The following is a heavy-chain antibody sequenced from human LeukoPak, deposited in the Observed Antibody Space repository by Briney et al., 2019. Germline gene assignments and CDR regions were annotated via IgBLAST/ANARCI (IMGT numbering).Heavy chain of an antibody. Sequence: GGSLRLSCAASGFTFSNAWMSWVRQAPGEGLEWVGRIKSKTDGGTTDYAAPVKGRFTISRDDSKNTLYLQMNSLKTEDTAVYYCTTEIGRGYDSSGYQFDYWGQGTLVTVSS. V-gene: IGHV3-15*01. CDR3: TTEIGRGYDSSGYQFDY. CDR1: GFTFSNAW. J-gene: IGHJ4*02. D-gene: IGHD3-22*01. CDR2: IKSKTDGGTT.